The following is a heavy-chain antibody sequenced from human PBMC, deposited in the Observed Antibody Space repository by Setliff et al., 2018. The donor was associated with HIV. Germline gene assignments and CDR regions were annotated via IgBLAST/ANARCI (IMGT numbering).Heavy chain of an antibody. V-gene: IGHV3-53*01. CDR1: GFTFSSSS. D-gene: IGHD2-8*01. CDR3: ARDGGSVSYLSSGYFDY. J-gene: IGHJ4*01. CDR2: IYSGGTT. Sequence: GESLKISCAASGFTFSSSSMNWVRQAPGKGLEWVSLIYSGGTTFYTDSVRGRLTTFRDSSKNTLYLQMNNVRDDDTAVYYCARDGGSVSYLSSGYFDYWGLGTLVTVSS.